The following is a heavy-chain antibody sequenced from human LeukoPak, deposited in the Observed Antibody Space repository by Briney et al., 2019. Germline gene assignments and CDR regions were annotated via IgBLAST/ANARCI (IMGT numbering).Heavy chain of an antibody. CDR2: IYYSGST. CDR1: GGSINSYY. D-gene: IGHD6-13*01. V-gene: IGHV4-59*01. Sequence: KPSETLSLTCTVAGGSINSYYWSWIRQPPGKGLEWIGYIYYSGSTNYNPSLKSRVTISVDTSKNQFSLKLSSVTAADTAVYYCARSGYSSSWYNYYMDVWGKGTTVTVSS. CDR3: ARSGYSSSWYNYYMDV. J-gene: IGHJ6*03.